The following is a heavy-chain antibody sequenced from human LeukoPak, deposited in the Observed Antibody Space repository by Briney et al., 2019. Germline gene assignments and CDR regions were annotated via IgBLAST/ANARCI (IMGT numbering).Heavy chain of an antibody. CDR3: ARWFTYYYDSSGYFFDY. CDR1: GFTFSSYE. V-gene: IGHV3-48*03. CDR2: ISSSGSPI. J-gene: IGHJ4*02. D-gene: IGHD3-22*01. Sequence: GGSLRLSCAASGFTFSSYEMNWVRQAPGKGLEWVSYISSSGSPIYYADSVKGRFIISRDNAKNSLYLQMNSLRAEDTAVYYCARWFTYYYDSSGYFFDYWGQGTLVTVSS.